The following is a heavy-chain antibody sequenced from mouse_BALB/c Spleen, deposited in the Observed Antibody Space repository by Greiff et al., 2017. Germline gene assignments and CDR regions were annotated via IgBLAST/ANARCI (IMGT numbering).Heavy chain of an antibody. V-gene: IGHV1-62-2*01. CDR1: GYTFTEYI. CDR2: FYPGSGST. Sequence: QVQLKQSGAELVKPGASVKLSCKASGYTFTEYIIHWVKQRPGQGLEWIGWFYPGSGSTKYNEKFKDKATLTADTSSSTVYMELSRMTSEDSAVYFYARHERRDYAMDYWGQGTSVTVSS. J-gene: IGHJ4*01. CDR3: ARHERRDYAMDY.